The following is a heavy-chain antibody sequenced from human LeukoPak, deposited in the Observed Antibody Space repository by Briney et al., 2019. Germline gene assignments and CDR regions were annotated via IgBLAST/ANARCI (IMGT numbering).Heavy chain of an antibody. V-gene: IGHV4-59*01. D-gene: IGHD2-8*01. CDR3: ARAYCTNGVCYWFDP. J-gene: IGHJ5*02. CDR2: IYYSGST. Sequence: SETLSLTCTVSCGSISSYYWSWIRQPPGKGLEWIGYIYYSGSTNYNPSLKSRVTISVDTSKNQFSLKLSSVTAADTAVYYCARAYCTNGVCYWFDPWGQGTLVTVSS. CDR1: CGSISSYY.